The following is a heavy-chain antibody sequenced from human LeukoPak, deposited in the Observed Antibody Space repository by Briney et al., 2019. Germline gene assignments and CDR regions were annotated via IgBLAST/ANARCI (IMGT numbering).Heavy chain of an antibody. D-gene: IGHD6-13*01. J-gene: IGHJ4*02. Sequence: GGSLRLSCAASGFTFSSYWMSWVRQAPGKGLERVANIKEDGSEKYYVDSVKGRFTISRDNAKNSVYLQMNSLRAEDTAVYYCAREIGSAARGRWGQGTLVTVSS. CDR3: AREIGSAARGR. V-gene: IGHV3-7*05. CDR2: IKEDGSEK. CDR1: GFTFSSYW.